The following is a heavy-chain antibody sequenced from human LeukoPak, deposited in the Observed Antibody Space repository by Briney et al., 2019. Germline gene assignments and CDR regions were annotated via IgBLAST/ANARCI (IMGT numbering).Heavy chain of an antibody. D-gene: IGHD4-17*01. CDR1: GYTFTGYY. Sequence: ASVKVSCKASGYTFTGYYMHWVRQAPGQGLEWMGWINPNNGGTYYARKFQGRVTMTRDTSISTAYMELIRLSSDDTAVYYCASTNDYGDFVYFQHWGQGTLVAVSS. V-gene: IGHV1-2*02. CDR3: ASTNDYGDFVYFQH. CDR2: INPNNGGT. J-gene: IGHJ1*01.